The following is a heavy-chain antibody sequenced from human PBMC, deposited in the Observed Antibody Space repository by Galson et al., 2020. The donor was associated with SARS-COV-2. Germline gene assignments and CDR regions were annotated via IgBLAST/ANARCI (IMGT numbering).Heavy chain of an antibody. CDR3: VKEMADSPGTFPI. V-gene: IGHV3-53*01. J-gene: IGHJ3*02. CDR2: TYSEGRK. Sequence: METGGSLTLSCPASGFTVSNNYLSWVRQAPGKGLEWVSGTYSEGRKHFADSVMGRFTISRHNSGNTLDLQMNTQGVEDTPVYYCVKEMADSPGTFPIWAQGTMVAV. D-gene: IGHD2-15*01. CDR1: GFTVSNNY.